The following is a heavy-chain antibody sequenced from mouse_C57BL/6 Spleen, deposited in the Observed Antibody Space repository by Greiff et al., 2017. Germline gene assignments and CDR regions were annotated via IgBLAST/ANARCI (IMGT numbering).Heavy chain of an antibody. CDR2: IHPSDSDT. Sequence: QVQLRQPGAELVKPGASVKVSCKASGYTFTSYWMHWVKQRPGQGLEWIGRIHPSDSDTNYNQKFKGKATLTVDKSSSTAYMQLSSLTSEDSAVYYGAISGGSSFYWDFGGWGTGTTVTVAS. CDR1: GYTFTSYW. CDR3: AISGGSSFYWDFGG. J-gene: IGHJ1*03. V-gene: IGHV1-74*01. D-gene: IGHD1-1*01.